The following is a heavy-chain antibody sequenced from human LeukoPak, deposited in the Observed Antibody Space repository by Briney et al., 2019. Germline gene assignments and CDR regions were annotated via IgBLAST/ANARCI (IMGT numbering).Heavy chain of an antibody. CDR1: VGSISTYY. Sequence: SETLSLTCTVSVGSISTYYWSWIRQPPGKGLDWIGYIYYSGSTNYNPSLKSRVTISVDTSKNQFSLILSSVTAADTAVYYCARSERYNSGWYFYFDYWGQGTLVTVSS. V-gene: IGHV4-59*01. J-gene: IGHJ4*02. CDR3: ARSERYNSGWYFYFDY. D-gene: IGHD6-19*01. CDR2: IYYSGST.